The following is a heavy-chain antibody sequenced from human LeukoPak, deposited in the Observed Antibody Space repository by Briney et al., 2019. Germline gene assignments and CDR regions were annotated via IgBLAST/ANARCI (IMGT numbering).Heavy chain of an antibody. Sequence: PGGSLRLSCAASGFTFSNAWMSWVRQAPGKGLEWVGRIKNKTDGGTTDYAAPVKGRFTISRDDSKNTLYLQMNSLKTEDTAVYYCTTDLDGGYWGQGTLVTVSS. CDR1: GFTFSNAW. V-gene: IGHV3-15*01. CDR2: IKNKTDGGTT. D-gene: IGHD3-16*01. CDR3: TTDLDGGY. J-gene: IGHJ4*02.